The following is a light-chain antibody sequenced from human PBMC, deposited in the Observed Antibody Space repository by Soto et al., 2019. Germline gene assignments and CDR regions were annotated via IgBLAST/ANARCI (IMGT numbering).Light chain of an antibody. Sequence: QSALTQPASVSGSPGQSITISCTGTSSDVGGYSYVSWYQQLPGKAPKLMIYDVSDRPSGVSNRFSGSKSGNTASLTISGLQAEDEADYYCSSYTSRSLYVSGTGTKVTVL. CDR2: DVS. CDR1: SSDVGGYSY. J-gene: IGLJ1*01. V-gene: IGLV2-14*01. CDR3: SSYTSRSLYV.